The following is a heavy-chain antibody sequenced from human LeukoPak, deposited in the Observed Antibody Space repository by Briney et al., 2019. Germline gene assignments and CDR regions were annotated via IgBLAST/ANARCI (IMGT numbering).Heavy chain of an antibody. CDR3: ARDRSNSWSFDY. Sequence: GGSLRLSCAASGFTVSSNYMSWVRQAPGKGLEWVSVIYSGGSTYYADSVKGRFTISRDNSRNTLYLQMDSLRAEDTAVYFCARDRSNSWSFDYWGQGTLVTVSS. CDR2: IYSGGST. CDR1: GFTVSSNY. V-gene: IGHV3-66*02. J-gene: IGHJ4*02. D-gene: IGHD6-13*01.